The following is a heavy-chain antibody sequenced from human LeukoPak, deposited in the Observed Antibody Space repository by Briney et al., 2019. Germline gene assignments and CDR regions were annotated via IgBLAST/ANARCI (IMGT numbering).Heavy chain of an antibody. CDR2: GDYSGGT. D-gene: IGHD6-19*01. Sequence: PSKTLSLTCTVSGDSFSSVTDYWAWIRQPPGKGLEWIASGDYSGGTYYNPSLESRVAISADMSKNQFSLKLTSVTGADTAVYYCAGERGEEYSSGWYKRNYFDNWGQGIRVTVSS. J-gene: IGHJ4*02. V-gene: IGHV4-39*07. CDR1: GDSFSSVTDY. CDR3: AGERGEEYSSGWYKRNYFDN.